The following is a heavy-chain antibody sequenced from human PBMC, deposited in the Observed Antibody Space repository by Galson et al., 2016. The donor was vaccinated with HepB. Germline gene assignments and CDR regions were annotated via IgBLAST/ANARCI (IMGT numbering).Heavy chain of an antibody. J-gene: IGHJ6*04. D-gene: IGHD5-12*01. CDR3: ARDQKYSGSDFYYAMDV. Sequence: SVKVSCKASGYTFTTSGISWVRQAPGQGLEWMGWISTYSGNTKYAQKFQGGLTLTTDSSTTTAYMELRSLRQEDTAVYYCARDQKYSGSDFYYAMDVWGKGATVTVSS. CDR2: ISTYSGNT. CDR1: GYTFTTSG. V-gene: IGHV1-18*01.